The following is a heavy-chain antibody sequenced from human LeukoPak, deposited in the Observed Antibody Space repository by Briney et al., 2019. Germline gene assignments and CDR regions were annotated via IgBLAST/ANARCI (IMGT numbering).Heavy chain of an antibody. J-gene: IGHJ4*02. CDR2: IYYSGST. CDR3: ARRVPGSLYSGYDSPGAFDY. V-gene: IGHV4-61*08. D-gene: IGHD5-12*01. Sequence: SETLSLTCTVSGGSISSGGYYWSWIRQPPGKGLEWIGYIYYSGSTNYNPSLKSRVTISVDTSKNQFSLKLSSVTAADTAVYYCARRVPGSLYSGYDSPGAFDYWGQGTLVTVSS. CDR1: GGSISSGGYY.